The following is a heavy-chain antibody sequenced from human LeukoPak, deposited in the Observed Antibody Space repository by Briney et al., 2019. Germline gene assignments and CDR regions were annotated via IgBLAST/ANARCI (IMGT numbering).Heavy chain of an antibody. CDR1: GFTFSSVG. CDR3: ARDDYGGKLDI. V-gene: IGHV3-30*03. J-gene: IGHJ3*02. Sequence: PGRSLRLSCAASGFTFSSVGMRWVRQAPGKGLEWVAVISYDGSNKYYADSVKGRFTISRDNSKNTLYLQMNSLRAEDTAVYYCARDDYGGKLDIWGQGTVVTVSS. CDR2: ISYDGSNK. D-gene: IGHD4-23*01.